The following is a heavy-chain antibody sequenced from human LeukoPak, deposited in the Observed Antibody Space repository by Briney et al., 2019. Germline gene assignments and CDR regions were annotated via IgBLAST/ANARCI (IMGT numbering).Heavy chain of an antibody. V-gene: IGHV1-24*01. D-gene: IGHD6-13*01. CDR1: GYTLTELP. CDR2: FDPEDGET. CDR3: ATGGQQLSAFDI. Sequence: ASVKVSCKVSGYTLTELPMHWVRQAPGKGLEWMGGFDPEDGETIYAQKFQGRVTMTEDTSTGTAYMELSSLRSEDTAVYYCATGGQQLSAFDIWGQGTMVTVSS. J-gene: IGHJ3*02.